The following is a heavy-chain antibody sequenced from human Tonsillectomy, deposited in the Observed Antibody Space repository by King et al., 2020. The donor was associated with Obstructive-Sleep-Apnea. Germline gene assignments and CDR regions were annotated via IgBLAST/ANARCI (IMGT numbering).Heavy chain of an antibody. Sequence: QLVQSGAEVKKPGASVKVSCKASGYTFTTYSIHWVRQAPGQRLEWMGWINAGYGNSKYSQKFQGRVSITRDTSASTAYMDLSSLRSEDTAVYYCARRPGSRYFDYWGQGTLVTVSS. CDR1: GYTFTTYS. CDR3: ARRPGSRYFDY. V-gene: IGHV1-3*01. J-gene: IGHJ4*02. CDR2: INAGYGNS. D-gene: IGHD6-6*01.